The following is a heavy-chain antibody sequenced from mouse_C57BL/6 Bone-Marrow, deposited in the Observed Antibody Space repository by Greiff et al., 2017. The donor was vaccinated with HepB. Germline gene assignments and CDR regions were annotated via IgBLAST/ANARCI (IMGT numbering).Heavy chain of an antibody. CDR2: IRSKSSNYAT. V-gene: IGHV10-3*01. CDR3: VRVQLRLRDYYAMDY. J-gene: IGHJ4*01. Sequence: DAGGGLVQPKGSLKLSCAASGFTFNTYAMHWVRQAPGKGLEWVARIRSKSSNYATYYADSVKDRFTISRDDSQSMLYLQMNNLKTEDTAMYYCVRVQLRLRDYYAMDYWGQGTSVTVSS. D-gene: IGHD3-2*02. CDR1: GFTFNTYA.